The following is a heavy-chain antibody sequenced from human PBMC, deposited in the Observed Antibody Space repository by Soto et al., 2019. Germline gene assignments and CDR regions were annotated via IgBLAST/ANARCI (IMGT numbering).Heavy chain of an antibody. CDR2: IKQDGSEK. D-gene: IGHD6-19*01. Sequence: EVQLVESGGGLVQPGGSLRLSCAASGFTFSSCWMSWVRQAPGKGLEWVANIKQDGSEKYYVDSVKGRFTISRDNAKNSLYLQMNSLRAADTAVYYCASSIRAVAPFDYWGQGTLVTVSS. CDR1: GFTFSSCW. J-gene: IGHJ4*02. V-gene: IGHV3-7*01. CDR3: ASSIRAVAPFDY.